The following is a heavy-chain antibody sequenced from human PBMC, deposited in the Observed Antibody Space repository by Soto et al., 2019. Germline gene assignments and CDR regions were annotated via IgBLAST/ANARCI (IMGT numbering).Heavy chain of an antibody. CDR1: GFTFSSYG. V-gene: IGHV3-33*01. D-gene: IGHD4-17*01. CDR2: IWYDGSNK. J-gene: IGHJ4*02. Sequence: QVQLVESGGGVVQPGRSLRLSFAASGFTFSSYGMHWVRQAPGKGLEWVAVIWYDGSNKYYADSVKGRFTISRDNSKNTLYLQMNSLRAEDTAVYYCARAAYGDFDYWGQGTLVTVSS. CDR3: ARAAYGDFDY.